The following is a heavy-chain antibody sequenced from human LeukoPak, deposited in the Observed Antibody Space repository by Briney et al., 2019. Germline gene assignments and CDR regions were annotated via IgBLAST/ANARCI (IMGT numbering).Heavy chain of an antibody. V-gene: IGHV3-30*02. J-gene: IGHJ3*02. D-gene: IGHD1-20*01. CDR1: GFTFRHYG. CDR3: AKDGVGSDNYHAFDI. CDR2: IWNDGSDQ. Sequence: PGESLRLSCAPSGFTFRHYGMHWVRQAPGKGLEWVAVIWNDGSDQRYADFVRGRFTVSRDNSNNILYLHMNGLTADDTARYYCAKDGVGSDNYHAFDIWGQGTVVSVSS.